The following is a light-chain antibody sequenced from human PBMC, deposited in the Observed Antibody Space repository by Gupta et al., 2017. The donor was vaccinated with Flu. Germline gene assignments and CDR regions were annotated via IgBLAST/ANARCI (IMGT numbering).Light chain of an antibody. V-gene: IGKV3-20*01. Sequence: EIVLTQSPGTLSLSPGERATLSCRASQSVSSSYLAWYQQKPGQAPRLLIYGASSRATGIPDRFSGSGDVKDFILTSSRRETEDFAVYYGQQYCSSWTFGQGTKVEIK. CDR3: QQYCSSWT. CDR1: QSVSSSY. CDR2: GAS. J-gene: IGKJ1*01.